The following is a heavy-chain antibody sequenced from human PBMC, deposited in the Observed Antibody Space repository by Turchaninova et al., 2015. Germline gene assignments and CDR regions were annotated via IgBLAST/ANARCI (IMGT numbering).Heavy chain of an antibody. V-gene: IGHV2-5*02. D-gene: IGHD3/OR15-3a*01. CDR3: AYSRVPGTGFIGFF. CDR2: VYWDDDK. CDR1: GFSLITSGLG. Sequence: QVTLKESGPPLVKPTQTLTLTCRFSGFSLITSGLGVGWIRQPPGKALEWLAVVYWDDDKRYSPSLESRLTVTKDISKNQVVLTMTNMDPADTATYYCAYSRVPGTGFIGFFWGQGILVTVSS. J-gene: IGHJ4*02.